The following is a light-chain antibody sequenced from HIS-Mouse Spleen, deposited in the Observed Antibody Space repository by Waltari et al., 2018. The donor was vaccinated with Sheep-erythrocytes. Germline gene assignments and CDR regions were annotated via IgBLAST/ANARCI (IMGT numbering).Light chain of an antibody. CDR2: DVS. V-gene: IGLV2-11*01. CDR3: CSYAGSYNHV. Sequence: QSALTQPRSVSGSPGQSVTISCTGTSSAVGGYNYVSWYQQHPGKAPKLMIYDVSKRPSGVPDRFSGSKSGNTASPTISGLQAEDEADYYCCSYAGSYNHVFATGTKVTVL. CDR1: SSAVGGYNY. J-gene: IGLJ1*01.